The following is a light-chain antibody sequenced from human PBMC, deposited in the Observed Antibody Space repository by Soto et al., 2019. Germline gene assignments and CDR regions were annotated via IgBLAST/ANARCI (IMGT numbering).Light chain of an antibody. J-gene: IGKJ4*01. CDR2: GAS. Sequence: ENVLTQSPGTLSLSPGERATLSCRASQSISSGYLAWYQQKPGHPPRLLIYGASSRATGIPDRLSGSGSGTEFTLTISSLEPEDFAVYYCQQYSGSPPLTFGGGTKVEIK. CDR1: QSISSGY. V-gene: IGKV3-20*01. CDR3: QQYSGSPPLT.